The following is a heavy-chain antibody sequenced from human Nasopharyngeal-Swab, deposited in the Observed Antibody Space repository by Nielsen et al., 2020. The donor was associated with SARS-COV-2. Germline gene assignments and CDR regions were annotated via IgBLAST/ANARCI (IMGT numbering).Heavy chain of an antibody. CDR2: IYHSGST. V-gene: IGHV4-4*02. D-gene: IGHD2-15*01. J-gene: IGHJ4*02. Sequence: GSLTLPCAVSGGSISSSNWWSWVRQPPGKGLEWIGEIYHSGSTNYNPSLKSRVTISVDKSKNQFSLKLSSVTAADTAVYYCAQTTYSGYFDYWGQGTLVTVSS. CDR1: GGSISSSNW. CDR3: AQTTYSGYFDY.